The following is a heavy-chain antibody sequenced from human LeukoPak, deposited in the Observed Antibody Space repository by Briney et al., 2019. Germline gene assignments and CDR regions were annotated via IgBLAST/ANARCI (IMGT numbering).Heavy chain of an antibody. Sequence: GGSLRLSCAASGFTFSSYAMSWVRQAPGKGLEWVSAISGSGGSTYYADSVKGRFTISRDNSKSTLYLQMNSLRAEDTAVYYCANGGYLDWFDPWGQGTLVTVSS. D-gene: IGHD3-22*01. V-gene: IGHV3-23*01. CDR3: ANGGYLDWFDP. CDR2: ISGSGGST. J-gene: IGHJ5*02. CDR1: GFTFSSYA.